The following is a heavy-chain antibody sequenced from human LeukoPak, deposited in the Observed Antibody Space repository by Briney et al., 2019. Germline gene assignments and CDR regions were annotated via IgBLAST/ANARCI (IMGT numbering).Heavy chain of an antibody. CDR1: GFTFSSYE. Sequence: SGGSLRLSCAASGFTFSSYEMNWVRQAPGKGLEWVSSISSSSSYIYYADSVKGRFTISRDNAKNSLYLQMNSLRAEDTAVYYCAREVGFAARWDYWGQGTLVTVSS. CDR2: ISSSSSYI. CDR3: AREVGFAARWDY. J-gene: IGHJ4*02. V-gene: IGHV3-21*01. D-gene: IGHD6-6*01.